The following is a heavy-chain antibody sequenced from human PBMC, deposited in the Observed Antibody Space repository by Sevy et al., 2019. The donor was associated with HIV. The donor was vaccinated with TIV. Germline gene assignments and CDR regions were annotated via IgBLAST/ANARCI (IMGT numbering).Heavy chain of an antibody. CDR2: ISAYKGNT. CDR3: ARDRDYDYIWGTFPYRDY. J-gene: IGHJ4*02. V-gene: IGHV1-18*01. D-gene: IGHD3-16*01. Sequence: ASVKVSCKASGYTCTSYGISWVRQAPGQGLEWMGWISAYKGNTNYAQKFQGRVTMTTDTSTFTAYMELRSLRYDDTAVYYCARDRDYDYIWGTFPYRDYWGQGTLVTVSS. CDR1: GYTCTSYG.